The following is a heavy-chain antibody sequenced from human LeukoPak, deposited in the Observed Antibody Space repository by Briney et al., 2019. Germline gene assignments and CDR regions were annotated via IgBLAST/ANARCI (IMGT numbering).Heavy chain of an antibody. CDR3: ASLLWTQEDNYHYYMDV. D-gene: IGHD2/OR15-2a*01. J-gene: IGHJ6*03. CDR1: GGTFSSYA. Sequence: SVKVSCKASGGTFSSYAISWVRQAPGQGLEWMGGIIPIFGTANYAQKFQGRVTITADKSTSTAYMELSSLRSEDTAVYYCASLLWTQEDNYHYYMDVWGKGTTVTVSS. CDR2: IIPIFGTA. V-gene: IGHV1-69*06.